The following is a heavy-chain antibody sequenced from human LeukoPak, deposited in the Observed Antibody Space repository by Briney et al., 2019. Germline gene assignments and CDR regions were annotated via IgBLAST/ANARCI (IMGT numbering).Heavy chain of an antibody. J-gene: IGHJ4*02. D-gene: IGHD5-18*01. Sequence: GGSLRLSCAASAFTFSSYWMSWVRQAPGKGLEWVANIKQDGSEENYVDSVKGRFTISRDNTKNSLYLHMNSLRAEDTALYYCARDRRGYSYGLYFDYWGQGTLVTVSS. CDR2: IKQDGSEE. V-gene: IGHV3-7*01. CDR3: ARDRRGYSYGLYFDY. CDR1: AFTFSSYW.